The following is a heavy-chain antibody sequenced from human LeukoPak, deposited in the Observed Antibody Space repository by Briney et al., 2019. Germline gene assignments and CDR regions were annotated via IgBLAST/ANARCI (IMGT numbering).Heavy chain of an antibody. CDR3: ARGPVVDYFDGSGYYYFDS. D-gene: IGHD3-22*01. CDR2: INHSGST. Sequence: PSETLSLTXAVFGGSFSGYYWTWIGQPPGKGLEWIGEINHSGSTNYNPSLKSRVTISVDTSKHQFSLRLNSVTAADTAVYYCARGPVVDYFDGSGYYYFDSWGQGTPVTVSS. V-gene: IGHV4-34*01. CDR1: GGSFSGYY. J-gene: IGHJ4*02.